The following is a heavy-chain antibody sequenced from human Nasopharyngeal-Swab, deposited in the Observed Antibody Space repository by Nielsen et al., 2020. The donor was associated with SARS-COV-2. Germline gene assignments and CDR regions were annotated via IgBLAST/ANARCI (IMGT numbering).Heavy chain of an antibody. D-gene: IGHD6-19*01. Sequence: GESLKISCAGSGFNFRNYWMHWVHQVPGEGLVWVSRIDEYGNTHYVDSVKGRFTISRDNAKNTLHLEMSSLRVEDTALYHRVRGSSDWRGADWWGQGTLVTVSS. V-gene: IGHV3-74*01. J-gene: IGHJ4*02. CDR2: IDEYGNTH. CDR3: VRGSSDWRGADW. CDR1: GFNFRNYW.